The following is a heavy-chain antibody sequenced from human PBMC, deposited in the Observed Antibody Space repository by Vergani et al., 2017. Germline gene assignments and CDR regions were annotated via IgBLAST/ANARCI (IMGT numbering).Heavy chain of an antibody. V-gene: IGHV1-69*11. CDR2: IIPILGTA. CDR3: ASLPGGMVRGVIIDDALDI. D-gene: IGHD3-10*01. J-gene: IGHJ3*02. CDR1: GGTFSSYA. Sequence: QVQLVQSGAEVKKPGSSVKVSCKASGGTFSSYAISWVRQAPGQGLEWMGRIIPILGTANYAQKVQGRVTITADESTSTAYMELSRLRSEDTAVYYCASLPGGMVRGVIIDDALDIWGQGTMVTVSS.